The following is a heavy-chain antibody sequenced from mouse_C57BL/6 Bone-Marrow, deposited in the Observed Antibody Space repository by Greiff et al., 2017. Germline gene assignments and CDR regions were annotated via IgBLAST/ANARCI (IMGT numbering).Heavy chain of an antibody. CDR2: IYPGSGST. CDR3: ARKVTGTLYAVDY. Sequence: QVQLQQPGAELVKPGASVKMSCKASGYTFTSYWITWVKQRPGQGLEWIGDIYPGSGSTNYNEKFKSKATLTVDTSSSTAYMQLSSLTSEDSAVYYCARKVTGTLYAVDYWGQGTSVTVYS. CDR1: GYTFTSYW. J-gene: IGHJ4*01. D-gene: IGHD4-1*01. V-gene: IGHV1-55*01.